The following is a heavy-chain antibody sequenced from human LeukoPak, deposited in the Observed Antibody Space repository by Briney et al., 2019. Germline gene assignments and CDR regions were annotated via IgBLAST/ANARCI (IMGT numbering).Heavy chain of an antibody. Sequence: PGGSLRLSCAASGFMFRDAAMTWVRQAPGKGLEWVSLIASSGLNTYYADSVRGRFTISRDNSKNTLSLQMNSLRVEDTAIYYCAKDLLSDQLHWYFDLWGRGTLVTVSS. J-gene: IGHJ2*01. V-gene: IGHV3-23*01. CDR1: GFMFRDAA. CDR2: IASSGLNT. D-gene: IGHD2-2*01. CDR3: AKDLLSDQLHWYFDL.